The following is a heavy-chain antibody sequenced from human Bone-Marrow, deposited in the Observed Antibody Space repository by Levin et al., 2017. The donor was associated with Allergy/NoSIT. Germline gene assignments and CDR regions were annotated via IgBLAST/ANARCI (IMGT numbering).Heavy chain of an antibody. Sequence: QPGGSLRLSCAASGFIFSNYGMHWVRQAPGKGLEWVTLISYDGGNQYYADSVKGRFTISRDGSKNTVFLHMKSLRPDDTAVYFCAKDMPSRGVGTTVPTEWGQGTLVTVSS. J-gene: IGHJ4*02. V-gene: IGHV3-30*18. CDR1: GFIFSNYG. CDR3: AKDMPSRGVGTTVPTE. CDR2: ISYDGGNQ. D-gene: IGHD1-26*01.